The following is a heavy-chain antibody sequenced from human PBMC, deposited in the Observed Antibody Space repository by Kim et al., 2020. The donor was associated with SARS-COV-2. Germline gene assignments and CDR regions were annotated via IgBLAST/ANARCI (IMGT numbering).Heavy chain of an antibody. Sequence: GGSLRLSCAASGFTFSSYWMSWVRQAPGKGLEWVANIKQDGSEKYYVDSVKGRFTISRDNAKNSLYLQMNSLRAEDTAVYYCARGGSSSWSGGDYWGQGTLVTVSS. CDR3: ARGGSSSWSGGDY. V-gene: IGHV3-7*03. D-gene: IGHD6-13*01. CDR2: IKQDGSEK. CDR1: GFTFSSYW. J-gene: IGHJ4*02.